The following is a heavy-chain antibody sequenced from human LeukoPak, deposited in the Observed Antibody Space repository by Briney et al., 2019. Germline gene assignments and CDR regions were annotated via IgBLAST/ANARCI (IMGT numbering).Heavy chain of an antibody. V-gene: IGHV4-59*08. Sequence: SETLSLTCRVSGGSIRKYYWTWIRQPPGKGLELIGFISDTGSTHYNPSLNRRVTISVDTSKNQFSLKLASVTAADTAVYYCARPIMVRGVIDWFDPWGQGTLVTVTS. J-gene: IGHJ5*02. CDR1: GGSIRKYY. CDR3: ARPIMVRGVIDWFDP. CDR2: ISDTGST. D-gene: IGHD3-10*01.